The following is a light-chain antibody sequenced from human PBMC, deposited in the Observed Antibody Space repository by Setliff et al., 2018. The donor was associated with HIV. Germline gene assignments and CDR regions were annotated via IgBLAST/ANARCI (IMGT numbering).Light chain of an antibody. V-gene: IGLV1-51*01. CDR1: NSNIGNNY. J-gene: IGLJ1*01. CDR2: DNN. Sequence: QSALTQPPSVSAAPGQKVTISCSGSNSNIGNNYVSWYQQIPGTAPKLLIYDNNKRPSGIPDRFSGSKSGTSATLGITGLQTGDEADYYCGTWDSSLSPGYVFGTGTKVTVL. CDR3: GTWDSSLSPGYV.